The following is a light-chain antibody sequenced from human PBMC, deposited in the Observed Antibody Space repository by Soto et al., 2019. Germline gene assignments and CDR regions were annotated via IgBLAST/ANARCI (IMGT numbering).Light chain of an antibody. V-gene: IGKV3-20*01. CDR1: QSVSDNH. CDR3: HHYDRSPIFT. CDR2: GAS. Sequence: EIVLTQSPGTLSLSPGERATLSCRASQSVSDNHVAWYRQKRGQPPKLLIYGASSRATGIPDRFSGRGSGTDSTLTISRLEPEDFATYYCHHYDRSPIFTFGPGTKVDI. J-gene: IGKJ3*01.